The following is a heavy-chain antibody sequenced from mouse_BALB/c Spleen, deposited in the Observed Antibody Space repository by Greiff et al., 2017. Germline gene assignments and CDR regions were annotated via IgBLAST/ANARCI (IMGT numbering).Heavy chain of an antibody. V-gene: IGHV1S81*02. CDR1: GYTFTSYW. CDR2: INPSNGRT. CDR3: ARSGNSRGYYAMDY. J-gene: IGHJ4*01. D-gene: IGHD2-1*01. Sequence: QVQLKQPGAELVKPGASVKLSCKASGYTFTSYWMHWVKQRPGQGLEWIGEINPSNGRTNYNEKFKSKATLTVDKSSSTAYMQLSSLTSEEYAVYDCARSGNSRGYYAMDYWGQGTSVTVSS.